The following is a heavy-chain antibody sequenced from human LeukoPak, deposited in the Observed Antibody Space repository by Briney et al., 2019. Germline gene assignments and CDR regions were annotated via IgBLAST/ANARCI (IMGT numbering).Heavy chain of an antibody. CDR3: ARVLLWFGEGYYFDY. V-gene: IGHV3-21*01. J-gene: IGHJ4*02. D-gene: IGHD3-10*01. CDR1: GFTFSSYS. CDR2: ISSSSYI. Sequence: GGSLRLSCAASGFTFSSYSMNWVRQAPGKGLEWVSSISSSSYIYYADSVKGRFTISRDNAKNSLYLQMNSLRAEDTAVYYCARVLLWFGEGYYFDYWGQGTLVTVSS.